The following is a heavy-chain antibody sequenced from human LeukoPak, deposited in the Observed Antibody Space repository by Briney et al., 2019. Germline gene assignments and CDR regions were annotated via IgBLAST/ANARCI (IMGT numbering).Heavy chain of an antibody. J-gene: IGHJ4*02. D-gene: IGHD3-10*01. Sequence: GGSLRLSCAASGFTFRTYTMHWVRQAPGKGLEWVSYISSSGSTIYYADSVKGRFTISRDNAKNSLYLQMNSLRAEDTAVYYCARVYYGSGSYYMDYWGQGTLVTVSS. CDR2: ISSSGSTI. CDR3: ARVYYGSGSYYMDY. V-gene: IGHV3-48*03. CDR1: GFTFRTYT.